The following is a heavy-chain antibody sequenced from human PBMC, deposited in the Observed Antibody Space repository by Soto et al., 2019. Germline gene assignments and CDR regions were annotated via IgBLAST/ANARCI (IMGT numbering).Heavy chain of an antibody. CDR3: ARVPLPEGAHYYYYYMDV. Sequence: KVSSKASGYTFTSYGISWVRQAPEQGLEWMGWISAYNGNTNYAQKLQGRVTMTADTSTSTAYMERRSLRSDDTAVYYCARVPLPEGAHYYYYYMDVWDKGTTVTASS. CDR1: GYTFTSYG. D-gene: IGHD1-26*01. CDR2: ISAYNGNT. V-gene: IGHV1-18*01. J-gene: IGHJ6*03.